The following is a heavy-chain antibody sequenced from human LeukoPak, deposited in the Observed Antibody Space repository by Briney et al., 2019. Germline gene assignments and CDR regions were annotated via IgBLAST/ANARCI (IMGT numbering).Heavy chain of an antibody. D-gene: IGHD3-3*01. Sequence: WASVKVSCKVSGYTLTELSMHWVRQAPGKGLEWMGGFDPEDGETIYAQKFQGRVTMTESTSTDTAYMELSSLRSEDTAVYYCATGHDYFDYWGQGTLVNVSS. CDR2: FDPEDGET. J-gene: IGHJ4*02. CDR1: GYTLTELS. CDR3: ATGHDYFDY. V-gene: IGHV1-24*01.